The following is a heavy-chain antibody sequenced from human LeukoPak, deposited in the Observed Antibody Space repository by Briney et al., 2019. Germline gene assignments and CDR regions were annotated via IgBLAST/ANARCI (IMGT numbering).Heavy chain of an antibody. CDR1: GGTFSSYA. CDR2: IIPIFGTA. CDR3: ARARKEWRVFAYYYDSSGYSDY. V-gene: IGHV1-69*06. Sequence: ASVKVSCKASGGTFSSYAISWVRQAPGQGLEWMGGIIPIFGTANYAQKFQGRVTITADKSTSTAYMELSSLRSEDTAVYYCARARKEWRVFAYYYDSSGYSDYWGQGTLVTVSS. J-gene: IGHJ4*02. D-gene: IGHD3-22*01.